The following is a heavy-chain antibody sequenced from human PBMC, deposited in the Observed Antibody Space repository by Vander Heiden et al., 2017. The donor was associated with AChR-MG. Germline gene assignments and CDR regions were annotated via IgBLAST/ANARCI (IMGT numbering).Heavy chain of an antibody. CDR2: ISWNSGSI. D-gene: IGHD3-16*01. J-gene: IGHJ4*02. V-gene: IGHV3-9*01. CDR1: GFTFDDYA. CDR3: AKDITGGLEYYFDY. Sequence: EVQLVESGGRLVQPGRSLRLSCAASGFTFDDYALHWVRQAPGKGLEWVSGISWNSGSIGYADSVKGRFTISRDNAKNSLYLQMNSLRAEDTALYYCAKDITGGLEYYFDYWGQGTLVTVSS.